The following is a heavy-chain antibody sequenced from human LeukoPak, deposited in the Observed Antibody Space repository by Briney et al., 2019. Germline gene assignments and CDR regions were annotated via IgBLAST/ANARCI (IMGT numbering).Heavy chain of an antibody. J-gene: IGHJ4*02. V-gene: IGHV4-34*01. D-gene: IGHD6-19*01. CDR1: GGSFSGYY. Sequence: SETLSLTCAVYGGSFSGYYWSWIRQPPGKGLEWIGEINHSGSTNYNPSLKSRVTISVDTSKNQFSLKLSSVTAADTAVYYRARGFGIAVGYWGQGTLVTVSS. CDR2: INHSGST. CDR3: ARGFGIAVGY.